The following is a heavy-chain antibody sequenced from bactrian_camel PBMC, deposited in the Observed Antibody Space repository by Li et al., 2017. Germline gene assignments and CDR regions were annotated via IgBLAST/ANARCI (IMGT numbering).Heavy chain of an antibody. J-gene: IGHJ6*01. V-gene: IGHV3S1*01. D-gene: IGHD2*01. CDR2: IDTGGGGT. Sequence: QLVESGGDSVQSGGSLRLSCAVSGFSANFYCLGWFRQAPGKQREGVASIDTGGGGTNYAGSVKGRFTISQDDAKNTLYLQMNSLKPEDTAVYYCVRLVEETVTSNFGYWGQGTQVTVS. CDR3: VRLVEETVTSNFGY. CDR1: GFSANFYC.